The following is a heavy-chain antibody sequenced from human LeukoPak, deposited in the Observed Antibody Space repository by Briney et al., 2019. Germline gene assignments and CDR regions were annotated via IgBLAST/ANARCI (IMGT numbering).Heavy chain of an antibody. CDR3: AKGAKGPIPTALFLEWLLYDDY. CDR1: GFTFSSYG. Sequence: GGSLRLSCAASGFTFSSYGMHWVRQAPGKGLEWVAVIWYDGSNKYYADSVKGRFTISRDNSKNTLYLQMNSLRAEDTAVYYCAKGAKGPIPTALFLEWLLYDDYWGQGTLVTVSS. D-gene: IGHD3-3*01. J-gene: IGHJ4*02. CDR2: IWYDGSNK. V-gene: IGHV3-33*06.